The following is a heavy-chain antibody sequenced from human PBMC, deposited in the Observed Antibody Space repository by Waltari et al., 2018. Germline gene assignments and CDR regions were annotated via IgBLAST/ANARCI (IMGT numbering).Heavy chain of an antibody. D-gene: IGHD2-2*01. J-gene: IGHJ4*02. Sequence: EVQVVESGGGLVQPGGSLRRSCEGSGFPFSSSWMGWVRQAPGKGLEWVGNIKQDGSERNYVDSVKGRFTISRDNAKNSVFLQMISLRAEDTAVYYCLRDRRGPALFDSWGQGTLVTVSS. CDR3: LRDRRGPALFDS. V-gene: IGHV3-7*03. CDR1: GFPFSSSW. CDR2: IKQDGSER.